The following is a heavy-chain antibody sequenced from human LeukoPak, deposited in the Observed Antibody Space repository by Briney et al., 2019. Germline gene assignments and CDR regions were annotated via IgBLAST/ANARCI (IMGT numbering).Heavy chain of an antibody. CDR1: GFTFSDYY. V-gene: IGHV3-11*04. D-gene: IGHD6-6*01. Sequence: PGGSLRLSCAASGFTFSDYYMSWIRQAPWKGLEWVSYISSSGSTIYYADSVKGRFTISRDNAKNSLYLQMNSLRAEDTAVYYCAGTLPSIAPFDYWGQGTLVTVSS. CDR3: AGTLPSIAPFDY. J-gene: IGHJ4*02. CDR2: ISSSGSTI.